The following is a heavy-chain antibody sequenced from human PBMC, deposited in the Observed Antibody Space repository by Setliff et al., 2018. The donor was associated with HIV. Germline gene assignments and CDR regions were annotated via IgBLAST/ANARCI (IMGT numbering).Heavy chain of an antibody. D-gene: IGHD1-1*01. V-gene: IGHV3-7*03. Sequence: GSLRLSCAASGFAFSSLWMSWVRQAPGRGLECVANIKQDGSEKYYVDSVKGRFTVSRNNAENSLSLQMNSLTVDDTAVYYCARGGAWMNTYIDYWGQGTLVTVS. CDR3: ARGGAWMNTYIDY. J-gene: IGHJ4*02. CDR1: GFAFSSLW. CDR2: IKQDGSEK.